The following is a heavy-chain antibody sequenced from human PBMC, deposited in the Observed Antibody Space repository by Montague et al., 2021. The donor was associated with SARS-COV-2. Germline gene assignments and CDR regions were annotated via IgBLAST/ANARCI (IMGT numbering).Heavy chain of an antibody. CDR2: IYYSGST. CDR3: ARQRMGSVTIFGVVMHDRWFAP. V-gene: IGHV4-39*01. D-gene: IGHD3-3*01. J-gene: IGHJ5*02. CDR1: GGAISSSNYY. Sequence: SETLSLTCTVSGGAISSSNYYWGWIRQPPGKGLEWIGSIYYSGSTYYNPSLKSRVTISVDTSKNQFSLKLSSVTAADTAVYYCARQRMGSVTIFGVVMHDRWFAPWGQGTLVTVSS.